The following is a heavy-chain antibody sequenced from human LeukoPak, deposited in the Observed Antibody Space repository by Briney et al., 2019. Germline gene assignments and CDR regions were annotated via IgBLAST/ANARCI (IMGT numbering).Heavy chain of an antibody. Sequence: SETLSLTCTVSGGSISSYYWSWIRQPPGKGLEWIGYIYYSGSTNYHPSLKSRVTTSVDTSKNQFSLKLSSVTAADTAVYYCARVHLKFATIFGVVTRGFDPWGQGTLVTVSS. CDR1: GGSISSYY. D-gene: IGHD3-3*01. CDR3: ARVHLKFATIFGVVTRGFDP. V-gene: IGHV4-59*01. CDR2: IYYSGST. J-gene: IGHJ5*02.